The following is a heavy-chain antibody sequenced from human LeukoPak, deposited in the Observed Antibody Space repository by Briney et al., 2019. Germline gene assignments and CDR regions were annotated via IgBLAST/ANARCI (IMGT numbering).Heavy chain of an antibody. Sequence: TSETLSLTCTASGGSITSYYWGWVRQPAGKGLEWIGRIYTTGRTDHHPSLNSRLTMSVDTSKNQFSLNLSSVTAADTAVYYCARVGYIGSSWLFDYWGQGAPVIVSS. CDR1: GGSITSYY. J-gene: IGHJ4*02. D-gene: IGHD1-26*01. CDR3: ARVGYIGSSWLFDY. CDR2: IYTTGRT. V-gene: IGHV4-4*07.